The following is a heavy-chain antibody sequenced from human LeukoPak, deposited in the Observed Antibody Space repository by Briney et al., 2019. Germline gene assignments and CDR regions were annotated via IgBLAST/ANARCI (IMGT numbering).Heavy chain of an antibody. V-gene: IGHV1-18*01. CDR2: FSAYNGNT. CDR1: GYXFTNYG. D-gene: IGHD6-19*01. Sequence: ASVKVSCKASGYXFTNYGITWVRQAPGQGLEWMGWFSAYNGNTNYAQKLQDRVTMTTDTSTNTAYMELRSLRSDDTAVYFCARGVAGTEGLFEYWGQGTLVTVSP. CDR3: ARGVAGTEGLFEY. J-gene: IGHJ4*02.